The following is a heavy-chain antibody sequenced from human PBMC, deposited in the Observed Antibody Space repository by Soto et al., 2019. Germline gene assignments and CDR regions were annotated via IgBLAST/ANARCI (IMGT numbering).Heavy chain of an antibody. CDR3: GRGRSGELVVFY. V-gene: IGHV1-2*02. CDR1: GYTFTGYY. D-gene: IGHD1-7*01. Sequence: QVQLVQSGAEVKKSGASVKVSCKASGYTFTGYYSHWVRQAPGQGLEWMGEISPNSGVTKYAQKFQGRVTMTRDTSISTVYLELSNLSPDDTAVYYCGRGRSGELVVFYWGQGTLVTVYS. J-gene: IGHJ4*02. CDR2: ISPNSGVT.